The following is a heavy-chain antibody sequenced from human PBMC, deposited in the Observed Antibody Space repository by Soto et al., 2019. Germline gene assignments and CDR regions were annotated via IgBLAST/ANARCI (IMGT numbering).Heavy chain of an antibody. J-gene: IGHJ4*02. Sequence: EVQLLESGGGLVQPGGSLRLTCAASGFTFSDSAMNWVRQAPGKGLEWVSAISGTGGSTYYADSVKGRFTISRDNPKNTLYMQMNSLRPEDTAVYYCAKQSAGYADAVDYYFDSWGQGILVTVSS. CDR3: AKQSAGYADAVDYYFDS. CDR1: GFTFSDSA. CDR2: ISGTGGST. D-gene: IGHD5-12*01. V-gene: IGHV3-23*01.